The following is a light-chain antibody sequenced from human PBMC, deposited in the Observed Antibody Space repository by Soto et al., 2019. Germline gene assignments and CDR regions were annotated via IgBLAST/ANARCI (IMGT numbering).Light chain of an antibody. J-gene: IGKJ3*01. V-gene: IGKV3-20*01. Sequence: EIVLTQSPGTLSLSPGERATLSCRASQSISSSYLAWYQQKPGQAPRLLIYAASTRATGIPDRFSGSGSETDCTLTISRLEPEDFAVYYCQQCGGSPLFTFGPGTKVD. CDR2: AAS. CDR1: QSISSSY. CDR3: QQCGGSPLFT.